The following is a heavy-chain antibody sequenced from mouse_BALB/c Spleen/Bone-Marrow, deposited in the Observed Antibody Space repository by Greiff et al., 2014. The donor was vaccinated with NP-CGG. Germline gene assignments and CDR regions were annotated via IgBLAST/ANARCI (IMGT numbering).Heavy chain of an antibody. D-gene: IGHD1-1*01. Sequence: QVQLKESGPGLVAPSQSLSITCTVSGFSLTSYGVYWARQPPGKGLEWLGVIWAGGSTNYNSGLMSRLSVSKDNSKSQVLLKMNSLQTDDTAMYYCARVYGSSYDPYYYAMDYWGQGTSVTASS. CDR1: GFSLTSYG. CDR3: ARVYGSSYDPYYYAMDY. CDR2: IWAGGST. J-gene: IGHJ4*01. V-gene: IGHV2-9*02.